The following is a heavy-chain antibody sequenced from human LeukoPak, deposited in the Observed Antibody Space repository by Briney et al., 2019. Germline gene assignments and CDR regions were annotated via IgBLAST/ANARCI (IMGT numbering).Heavy chain of an antibody. CDR1: GGSFSSGSYY. CDR2: IYYSGST. J-gene: IGHJ5*02. V-gene: IGHV4-61*01. Sequence: PSETLSLTCTVSGGSFSSGSYYWSWIRQPPGKGLEWIGYIYYSGSTNYDPSLKSRVTISVDTSKNQFSLKLSSVTAADTAVYYCARAGRAAADNWFDPWGQGTLVTVSS. CDR3: ARAGRAAADNWFDP. D-gene: IGHD6-13*01.